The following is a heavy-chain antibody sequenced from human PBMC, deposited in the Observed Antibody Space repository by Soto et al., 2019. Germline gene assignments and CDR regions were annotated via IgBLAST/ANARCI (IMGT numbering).Heavy chain of an antibody. J-gene: IGHJ4*02. V-gene: IGHV1-18*04. CDR3: ARDGYNWNDPYYFDY. Sequence: GASVKVSCKAFGYTFTSYGISWVRQAPGQGLEWMGWISAYNGNTNYAQKLQGRVTMTTDTSTSTAYMELRSLRSDDTAVYYCARDGYNWNDPYYFDYWGQGTLGTVSS. D-gene: IGHD1-20*01. CDR2: ISAYNGNT. CDR1: GYTFTSYG.